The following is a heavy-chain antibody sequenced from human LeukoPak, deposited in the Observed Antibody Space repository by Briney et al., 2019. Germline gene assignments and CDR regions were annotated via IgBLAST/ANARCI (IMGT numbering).Heavy chain of an antibody. Sequence: SETLSLTCAVYGGSFSGYYWSWIRQPPGKGLEWIGEINHSGSTNYSPSLKSRVTISVDTSKNQFSLKLSSVTAADTAVYYCARSSGWHLLLLDYWSQGTLVTVSS. J-gene: IGHJ4*02. D-gene: IGHD6-25*01. CDR2: INHSGST. CDR1: GGSFSGYY. V-gene: IGHV4-34*01. CDR3: ARSSGWHLLLLDY.